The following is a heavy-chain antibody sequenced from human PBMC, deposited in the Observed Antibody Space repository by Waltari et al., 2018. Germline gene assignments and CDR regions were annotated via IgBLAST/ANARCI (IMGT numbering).Heavy chain of an antibody. Sequence: QVQLQESGPGLVKPSETLSLTCAVSGYSISSGYYWGWIQQPPGKGLEWIGSIYHSGSTYYNPYLKSRVTISVDTSKNQFALKLSSVTAADTAVYYCARLGVQGVIITNYFDYWGQGTLVTVSS. V-gene: IGHV4-38-2*01. CDR3: ARLGVQGVIITNYFDY. CDR1: GYSISSGYY. J-gene: IGHJ4*02. CDR2: IYHSGST. D-gene: IGHD3-10*01.